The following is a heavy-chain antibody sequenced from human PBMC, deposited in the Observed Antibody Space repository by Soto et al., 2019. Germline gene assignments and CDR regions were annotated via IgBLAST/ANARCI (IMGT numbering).Heavy chain of an antibody. J-gene: IGHJ4*02. V-gene: IGHV3-30*18. CDR3: AKEGSPRVSRWDDY. CDR2: ISHEGSVQ. Sequence: QVQLVESGGGVVQPGGSLRLSCAASGFTFSEYGIDWFRQPPGKGLEWVAVISHEGSVQYYADSVSGRFTVSRDNSKNMVYLQMNSVRREDTAMYHCAKEGSPRVSRWDDYWGQGTRVTVSS. D-gene: IGHD1-26*01. CDR1: GFTFSEYG.